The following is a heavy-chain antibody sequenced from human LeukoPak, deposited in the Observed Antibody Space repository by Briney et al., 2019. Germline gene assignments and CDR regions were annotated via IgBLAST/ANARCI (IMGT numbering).Heavy chain of an antibody. Sequence: SVKVSCKASGGTFSSYAISWVRQAPGQGLEWMGGIIPIFGTANYAQKFQGRVTITADESTSTAYMELSGLRSEDTAVYYCARPSWVGSAFDIWGQGTMVTVSS. CDR3: ARPSWVGSAFDI. V-gene: IGHV1-69*13. CDR2: IIPIFGTA. D-gene: IGHD7-27*01. CDR1: GGTFSSYA. J-gene: IGHJ3*02.